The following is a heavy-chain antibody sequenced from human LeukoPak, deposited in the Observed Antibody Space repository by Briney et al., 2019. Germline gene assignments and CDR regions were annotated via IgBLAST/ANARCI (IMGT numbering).Heavy chain of an antibody. Sequence: GGSLTLSCAASGLIFSSTYMNWVRQAPGKGLEWVSVTYNGGSTYYADSVTGRFSISRDNSKNTLNLQMNSLTVEDTAVYYRVRAGGYCSGDTCFKWFDTWGQGILVTVSS. CDR3: VRAGGYCSGDTCFKWFDT. D-gene: IGHD2-15*01. CDR1: GLIFSSTY. CDR2: TYNGGST. J-gene: IGHJ5*02. V-gene: IGHV3-53*01.